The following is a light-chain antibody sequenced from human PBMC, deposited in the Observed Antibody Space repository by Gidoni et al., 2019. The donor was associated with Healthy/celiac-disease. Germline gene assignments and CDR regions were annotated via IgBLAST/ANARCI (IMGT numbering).Light chain of an antibody. V-gene: IGKV3-11*01. Sequence: EIALTPSPATLSLSPGEITTRSCRARQSVSSYLAWYQQKRGQAPRLLIYDASNRATGLPARCSGSGSGTVITPTISSLEPEDVAVYYCQQRSNWGLTFGGGTKVEIK. CDR3: QQRSNWGLT. CDR1: QSVSSY. CDR2: DAS. J-gene: IGKJ4*01.